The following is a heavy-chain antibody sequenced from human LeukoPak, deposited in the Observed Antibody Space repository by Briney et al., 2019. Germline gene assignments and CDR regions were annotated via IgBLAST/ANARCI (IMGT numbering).Heavy chain of an antibody. D-gene: IGHD2-15*01. CDR1: GFTFSNYA. J-gene: IGHJ4*02. CDR2: ISYLGTNK. CDR3: ARSKGWSVSVPRIDY. V-gene: IGHV3-30*01. Sequence: GGSLRLSCAASGFTFSNYAMHWVRQAPGKGLEWVTVISYLGTNKFYADSVKGRFTISRDNSNNTLYLQMNSLRSEDTAIYYSARSKGWSVSVPRIDYWGQGTLVTVSS.